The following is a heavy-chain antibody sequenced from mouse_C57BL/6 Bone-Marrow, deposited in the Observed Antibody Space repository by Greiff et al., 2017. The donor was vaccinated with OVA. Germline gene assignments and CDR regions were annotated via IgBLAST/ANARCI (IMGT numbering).Heavy chain of an antibody. Sequence: EVKLLESGPELVKPGASVKISCKASGYSFTDYNMNWVKQSNGKSLEWIGVINPNYGTTSYNQKFKGKATLTVDQSSSTAYMQLNSLISEDSAVYYCARGRLLPGVDYWGQGTTLTVSS. CDR2: INPNYGTT. D-gene: IGHD2-3*01. CDR3: ARGRLLPGVDY. CDR1: GYSFTDYN. V-gene: IGHV1-39*01. J-gene: IGHJ2*01.